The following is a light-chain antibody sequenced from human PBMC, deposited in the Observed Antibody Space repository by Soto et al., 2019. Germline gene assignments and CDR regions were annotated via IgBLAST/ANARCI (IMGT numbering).Light chain of an antibody. CDR3: QQNENYPIS. Sequence: AIQMTQSPSSLSASVGDRVTITCRASQGMRNDLAWYQHQPGKAPKLLIYAASTLQSGVPPRFSGSSSGTDFTLTITSLHPDDFATYYCQQNENYPISFGPGTRVDI. CDR2: AAS. J-gene: IGKJ3*01. CDR1: QGMRND. V-gene: IGKV1-6*01.